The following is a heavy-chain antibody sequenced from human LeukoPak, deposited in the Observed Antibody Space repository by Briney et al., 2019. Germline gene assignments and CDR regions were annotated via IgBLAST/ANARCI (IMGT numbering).Heavy chain of an antibody. J-gene: IGHJ4*02. CDR2: IYGSSRT. D-gene: IGHD3-16*01. Sequence: GGSLRLSCAGSGFIVSSNYMSWVRQAAGKGLEWVSVIYGSSRTYYADSVKGRFTISRDNSKNTLYLQMNSLRAEDTAVYYCAKESSPGMITFGGVIGYWGQGTLVTVSS. CDR1: GFIVSSNY. V-gene: IGHV3-66*01. CDR3: AKESSPGMITFGGVIGY.